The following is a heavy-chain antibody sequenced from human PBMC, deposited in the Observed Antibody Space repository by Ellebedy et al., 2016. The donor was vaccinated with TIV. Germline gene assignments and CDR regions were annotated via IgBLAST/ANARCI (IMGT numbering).Heavy chain of an antibody. CDR2: IYDSWST. J-gene: IGHJ5*02. V-gene: IGHV4-39*01. Sequence: GSLRLSCSVSGGSISRSSYYWGWIRQPPGKGLEWIGSIYDSWSTDYNPSLKSRVTISADTSKNQFSLRLSSVTAADTAVYYCARWFGELLYVRWFDPWGQGTLVTVSS. D-gene: IGHD3-10*01. CDR3: ARWFGELLYVRWFDP. CDR1: GGSISRSSYY.